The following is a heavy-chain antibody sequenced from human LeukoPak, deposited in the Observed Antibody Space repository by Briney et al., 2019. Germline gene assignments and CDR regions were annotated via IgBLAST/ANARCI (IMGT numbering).Heavy chain of an antibody. CDR2: ISGSGGST. CDR3: AKDLGTYYYDSSGYYDSTGY. J-gene: IGHJ4*02. Sequence: GGSLRLSCAASGFTFSSYAMSWVRQAPGKGLEWVSAISGSGGSTYYADSVKGRFTISRDNSKNTLYLQMNSLRAEDTAVYYRAKDLGTYYYDSSGYYDSTGYWGQGTLVTVSS. D-gene: IGHD3-22*01. CDR1: GFTFSSYA. V-gene: IGHV3-23*01.